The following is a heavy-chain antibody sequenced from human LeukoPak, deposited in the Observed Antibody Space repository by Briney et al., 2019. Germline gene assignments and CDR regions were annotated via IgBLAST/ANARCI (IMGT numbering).Heavy chain of an antibody. D-gene: IGHD6-19*01. CDR2: LDPEDGET. CDR1: GYTLTELS. V-gene: IGHV1-24*01. J-gene: IGHJ4*02. CDR3: ATAVAGTMDFDY. Sequence: ASVKVSCKVSGYTLTELSMHWVRQAPGKGLEWMGGLDPEDGETIYAQKFQGRVTMTEDTSTDTAYMELSSLRSEDTAVYYCATAVAGTMDFDYWGQGTLVAVSS.